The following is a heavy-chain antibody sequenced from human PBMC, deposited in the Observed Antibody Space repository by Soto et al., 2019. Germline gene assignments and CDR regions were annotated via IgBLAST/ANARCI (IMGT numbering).Heavy chain of an antibody. J-gene: IGHJ6*02. V-gene: IGHV5-10-1*01. Sequence: GESLKISCKGSGYSFTSYWISWVRQMPGKGLEWMGRIDPSDSYTNYSPSFQGHVTISADKSISTAYLQWSSLKASDTAMYYCATTTIFGPFYYYYGLDVWGQGTTVTVSS. CDR3: ATTTIFGPFYYYYGLDV. CDR1: GYSFTSYW. D-gene: IGHD3-3*01. CDR2: IDPSDSYT.